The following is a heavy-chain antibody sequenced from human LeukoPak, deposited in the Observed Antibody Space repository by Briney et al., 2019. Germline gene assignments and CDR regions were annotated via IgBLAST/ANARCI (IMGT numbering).Heavy chain of an antibody. D-gene: IGHD6-19*01. CDR2: IWYDGSNK. Sequence: PGGSLRLSCAASGFTISNYGMHWVRQAPGKGLEWVAVIWYDGSNKYYADSVKGRFTISRDNSKNTLYLQMNSLRAEDTAVYYCAKDSVISSGWYCFDYWGQGTLVTVSS. V-gene: IGHV3-33*06. CDR1: GFTISNYG. J-gene: IGHJ4*02. CDR3: AKDSVISSGWYCFDY.